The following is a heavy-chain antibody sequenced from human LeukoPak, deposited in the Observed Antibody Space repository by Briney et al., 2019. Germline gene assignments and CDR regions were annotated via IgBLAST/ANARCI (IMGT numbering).Heavy chain of an antibody. D-gene: IGHD1/OR15-1a*01. CDR3: ARSSGTTYYYYYYMDV. V-gene: IGHV1-18*01. CDR2: ISAYNGNT. Sequence: GASVKVSCKASGYTFTSYGISWVRQAPGQGLEWMGWISAYNGNTNYAQKLQGRVTMTTDTSTGTAYMELRSLRSDDTAVYYCARSSGTTYYYYYYMDVWGKGTTVTVSS. CDR1: GYTFTSYG. J-gene: IGHJ6*03.